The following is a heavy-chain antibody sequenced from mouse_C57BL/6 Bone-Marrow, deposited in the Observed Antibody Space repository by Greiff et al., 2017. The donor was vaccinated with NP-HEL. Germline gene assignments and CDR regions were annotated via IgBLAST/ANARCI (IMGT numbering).Heavy chain of an antibody. Sequence: VQLKESGAELVRPGASVKFSCTASGFTLNNDLMNWVKQRPDKGLEWIGRIYPGNGDTEYTGKFKGKATITADTSSSTAYMQLSSLTSEDTAVYSCTTGGPRTMDYSGQGTAVTVSS. V-gene: IGHV14-4*01. CDR2: IYPGNGDT. CDR1: GFTLNNDL. CDR3: TTGGPRTMDY. J-gene: IGHJ4*01.